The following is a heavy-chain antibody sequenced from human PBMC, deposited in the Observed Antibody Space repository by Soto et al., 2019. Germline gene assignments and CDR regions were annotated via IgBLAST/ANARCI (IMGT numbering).Heavy chain of an antibody. V-gene: IGHV4-39*01. CDR2: IYYSGST. J-gene: IGHJ5*02. CDR1: GGSISSSSYY. CDR3: ARQNLYWFDP. Sequence: SETLSLTCTVSGGSISSSSYYWGWIRQPPGKGLEWIGSIYYSGSTYYNPSLKSRVTISVDTSKNQFSLKLSSVTAADTAVYYCARQNLYWFDPWGQGTLVTVSS.